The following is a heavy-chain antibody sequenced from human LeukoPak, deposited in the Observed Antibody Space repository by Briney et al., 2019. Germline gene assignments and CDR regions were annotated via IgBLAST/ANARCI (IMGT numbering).Heavy chain of an antibody. D-gene: IGHD6-13*01. CDR3: ARSGYSSSWSDGGYYFDY. CDR1: GGSISSGGYY. Sequence: SETLSLTCTVSGGSISSGGYYWSWIRQPPGKGLEWIGYIYHSGSTYYNPSLKSRVTISVDRSKNQLSLKLSSVTAADTAVYYCARSGYSSSWSDGGYYFDYWGQGTLVTVSS. V-gene: IGHV4-30-2*01. CDR2: IYHSGST. J-gene: IGHJ4*02.